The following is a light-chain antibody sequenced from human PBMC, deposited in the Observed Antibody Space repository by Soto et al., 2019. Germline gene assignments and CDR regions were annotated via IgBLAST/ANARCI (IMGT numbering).Light chain of an antibody. CDR1: QSISSW. J-gene: IGKJ4*01. Sequence: DSPMTQYPSTLSASIGDRVTITCRAGQSISSWLAWYQQKPGKAPKLLISKASTLQSGVPPRFSGSGSGTEFALTLRSLQPDDFATYYRQQYEGYPMTFGGRTKVEIK. CDR2: KAS. CDR3: QQYEGYPMT. V-gene: IGKV1-5*03.